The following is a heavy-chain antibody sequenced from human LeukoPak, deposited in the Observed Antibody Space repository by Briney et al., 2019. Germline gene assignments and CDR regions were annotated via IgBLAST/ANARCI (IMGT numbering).Heavy chain of an antibody. D-gene: IGHD2-15*01. Sequence: GRSLRLSCAASGYTFSAYGLHWVRQAPGKGLEWVAVIWYDGSKKDYVDSVKGRFTISKDDSKNTLYLQMNGLRAEDSAIYYCARDGGIGIDYWGQGILVTVSS. CDR2: IWYDGSKK. J-gene: IGHJ4*02. CDR1: GYTFSAYG. V-gene: IGHV3-33*01. CDR3: ARDGGIGIDY.